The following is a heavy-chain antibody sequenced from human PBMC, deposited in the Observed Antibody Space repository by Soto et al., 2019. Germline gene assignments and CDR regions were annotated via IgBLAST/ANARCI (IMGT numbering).Heavy chain of an antibody. CDR2: LSGSGGST. Sequence: PGGSLRLSCAASGFTFSNYAMNWVRQAPGKGLEWVSGLSGSGGSTYYADSVKGRFTISRDNSKNTLYLQMNSLRVEDTAVYYCAKDLEFWSGFYPASGQDVWGQGTTVTVSS. CDR3: AKDLEFWSGFYPASGQDV. V-gene: IGHV3-23*01. CDR1: GFTFSNYA. D-gene: IGHD3-3*01. J-gene: IGHJ6*02.